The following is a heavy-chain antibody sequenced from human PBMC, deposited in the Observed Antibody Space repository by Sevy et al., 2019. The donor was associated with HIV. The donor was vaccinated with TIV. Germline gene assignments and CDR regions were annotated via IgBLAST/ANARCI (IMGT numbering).Heavy chain of an antibody. CDR3: AKDCSGGSCYHYYYYYMDV. CDR1: GFTFSSYA. CDR2: ISGSGGST. V-gene: IGHV3-23*01. Sequence: GGSLRLSCAASGFTFSSYAMSWVRQAPGKGLEWVSAISGSGGSTYYADSVKGRFTISRDNSKNTLYQQMNSLRAEDTAVYYCAKDCSGGSCYHYYYYYMDVWGKGTTVTVSS. J-gene: IGHJ6*03. D-gene: IGHD2-15*01.